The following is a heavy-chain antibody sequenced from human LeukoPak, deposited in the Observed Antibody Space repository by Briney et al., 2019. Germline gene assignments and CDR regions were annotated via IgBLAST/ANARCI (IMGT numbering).Heavy chain of an antibody. CDR3: ARGIAAAGTVGFNP. V-gene: IGHV4-4*07. CDR1: GGSISSYY. CDR2: IYTSGST. D-gene: IGHD6-13*01. Sequence: KPSETLSLTCTVSGGSISSYYWSWIRQPAGKGLEWIGRIYTSGSTNYNPSLKSRVTMSVDTSKNQFSLKLSSVTAADTAVYYCARGIAAAGTVGFNPWGQGTLVTVSS. J-gene: IGHJ5*02.